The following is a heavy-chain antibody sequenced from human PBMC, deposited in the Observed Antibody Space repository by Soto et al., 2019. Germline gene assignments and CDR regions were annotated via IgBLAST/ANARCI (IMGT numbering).Heavy chain of an antibody. D-gene: IGHD3-10*01. CDR3: ARDLTPPETAPGAY. V-gene: IGHV3-7*05. CDR2: IKQDGSEK. CDR1: GFTFSSYW. J-gene: IGHJ4*02. Sequence: PGGSLRLSCAASGFTFSSYWMSWVRQAPGKGLEWVANIKQDGSEKYYVDSVKGRFTISRDNAKNSLYLQMNSLRAEDTAVYYCARDLTPPETAPGAYWGQGTLVTVSS.